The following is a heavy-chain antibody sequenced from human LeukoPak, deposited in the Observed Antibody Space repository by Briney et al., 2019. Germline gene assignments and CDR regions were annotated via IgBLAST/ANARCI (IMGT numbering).Heavy chain of an antibody. V-gene: IGHV3-30*18. D-gene: IGHD4/OR15-4a*01. CDR1: GFTFSNYY. CDR3: AKDLSGHWCIDY. CDR2: ISDDGERK. J-gene: IGHJ4*02. Sequence: GGSLSLSCVASGFTFSNYYMYWVRQAPGKGLEWVAIISDDGERKFYADSVRGRITICRDKYKNTLFLQMNSVRADDTAVYFCAKDLSGHWCIDYWGQGTLVTVSS.